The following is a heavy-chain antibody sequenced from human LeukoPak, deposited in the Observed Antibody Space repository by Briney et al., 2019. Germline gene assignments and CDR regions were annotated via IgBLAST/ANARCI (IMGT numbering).Heavy chain of an antibody. D-gene: IGHD6-13*01. J-gene: IGHJ4*02. V-gene: IGHV3-21*01. CDR1: GFTFSSYS. CDR2: ISSSSSYI. CDR3: ARPSIAAAGTSFDY. Sequence: PGGSLRLSCAASGFTFSSYSMNWVRQAPGKGLEWVSSISSSSSYIYYADSVKGRFTISRDNAKNSLYLQMNSLGAEDTAVYYCARPSIAAAGTSFDYWGQGTLVTVSS.